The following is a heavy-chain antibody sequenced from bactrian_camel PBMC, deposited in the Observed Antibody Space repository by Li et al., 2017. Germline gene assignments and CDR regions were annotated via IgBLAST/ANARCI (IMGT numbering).Heavy chain of an antibody. CDR2: IYTGRT. Sequence: HVQLVESGGGSVQAGGSLRLSCEASGYTYRSICMGWFRQAPGKEREGVAHIYTGRTYYADSVEGRFTISQDNAKNTVFLQMNSLKPEDTGMYYCAADALTCPLENSDYEYSAWGQGTQVTVS. CDR1: GYTYRSIC. V-gene: IGHV3S53*01. CDR3: AADALTCPLENSDYEYSA. D-gene: IGHD2*01. J-gene: IGHJ4*01.